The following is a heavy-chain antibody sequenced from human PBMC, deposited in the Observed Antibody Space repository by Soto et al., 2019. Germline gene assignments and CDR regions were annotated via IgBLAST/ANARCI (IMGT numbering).Heavy chain of an antibody. CDR3: NRDRPGPQHYFDF. V-gene: IGHV3-74*01. Sequence: EVQLVESGGGLAQPGGSLRLSCAASGFPFSSDWMHWVRQAPGKGLVWVSRINTDGSDTSYADSVKGRFTISRDNATTPFYLQMNSLTAEDTAVYFCNRDRPGPQHYFDFWGQGSMVTVSS. J-gene: IGHJ4*02. CDR1: GFPFSSDW. CDR2: INTDGSDT. D-gene: IGHD6-6*01.